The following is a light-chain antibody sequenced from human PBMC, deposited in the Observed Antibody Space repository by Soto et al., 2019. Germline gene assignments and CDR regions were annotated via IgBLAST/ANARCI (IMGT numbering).Light chain of an antibody. CDR1: QSCSSC. Sequence: DIQITQSPATLSESLGERATLSCRASQSCSSCLAWYQQRPGQAPRLLIYGPSTRATGIPARFSGSGSGTDFTLTISSLQSEDFAVYYCQQYDSWPCTFGPGTKVDIK. J-gene: IGKJ3*01. CDR3: QQYDSWPCT. V-gene: IGKV3-15*01. CDR2: GPS.